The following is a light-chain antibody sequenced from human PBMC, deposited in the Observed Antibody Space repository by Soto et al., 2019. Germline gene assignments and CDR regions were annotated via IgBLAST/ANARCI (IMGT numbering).Light chain of an antibody. CDR2: DAS. CDR1: QSASSSY. J-gene: IGKJ5*01. Sequence: EIVLTQSPGTLSLSPGARATLSCRASQSASSSYLAWYKQKPGQAPRLXIFDASARAVDIPGRVSGSKAGTEFTLTISSLKPEDFETYYCLQHKSYPITFGQGTRLEIK. CDR3: LQHKSYPIT. V-gene: IGKV3-20*01.